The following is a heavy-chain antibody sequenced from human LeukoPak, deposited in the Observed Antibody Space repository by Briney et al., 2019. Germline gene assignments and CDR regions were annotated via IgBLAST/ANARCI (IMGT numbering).Heavy chain of an antibody. J-gene: IGHJ4*02. CDR2: IYTSGST. Sequence: SETLSLTCTVSGGSISSYYWSWIRQPAGRGLEWIGRIYTSGSTNYNPSLKSRVTMSVDTSKNQFSLKLSSVTAADTAVYYCARRSGVPAGFSFDYWGQGTLVTVSS. D-gene: IGHD2-2*01. CDR3: ARRSGVPAGFSFDY. CDR1: GGSISSYY. V-gene: IGHV4-4*07.